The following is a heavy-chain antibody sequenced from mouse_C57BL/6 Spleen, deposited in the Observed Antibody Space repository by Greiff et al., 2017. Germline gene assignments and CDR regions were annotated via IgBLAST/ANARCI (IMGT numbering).Heavy chain of an antibody. D-gene: IGHD2-3*01. CDR1: GYTFTSYW. J-gene: IGHJ3*01. Sequence: QVQLQQPGAELVKPGASVKLSCKASGYTFTSYWMHWVKQRPGQGLEWIGMIHPNSGSTNYNEKFKSKATLTVDKSSSTAYMQLSSLTSEDSAVYYCASLMMVTTPFAYWGQGTLVTVSA. V-gene: IGHV1-64*01. CDR2: IHPNSGST. CDR3: ASLMMVTTPFAY.